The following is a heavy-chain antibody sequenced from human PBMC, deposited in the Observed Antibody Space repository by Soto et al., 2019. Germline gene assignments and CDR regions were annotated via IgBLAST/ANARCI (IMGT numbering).Heavy chain of an antibody. D-gene: IGHD6-6*01. Sequence: EVQLVESGGGLVKPGGSLRLSCAASGFTFSSYSMNWVRQAPGKGLEWVSSISSSSSYIYYADPVKGRFTTSRDNAKNSLYLQMNSLRAEDTAVYYCASHAPYSSSSGTLAYWGQGTLVTVSS. CDR1: GFTFSSYS. V-gene: IGHV3-21*01. CDR3: ASHAPYSSSSGTLAY. J-gene: IGHJ4*02. CDR2: ISSSSSYI.